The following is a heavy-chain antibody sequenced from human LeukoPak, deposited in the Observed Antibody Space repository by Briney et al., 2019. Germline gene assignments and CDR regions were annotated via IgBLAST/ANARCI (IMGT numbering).Heavy chain of an antibody. J-gene: IGHJ6*03. Sequence: ASVKVSCKASGYTFTSYGISWVRQAPGQGLEWMGWISAYNGNTNYAQKLQGRVTVTTDTSTSTAYMELRSLRSDDTAVYYCARDRLWSYYYYYMDVWGKGTTVTVSS. CDR2: ISAYNGNT. CDR1: GYTFTSYG. D-gene: IGHD5-18*01. CDR3: ARDRLWSYYYYYMDV. V-gene: IGHV1-18*01.